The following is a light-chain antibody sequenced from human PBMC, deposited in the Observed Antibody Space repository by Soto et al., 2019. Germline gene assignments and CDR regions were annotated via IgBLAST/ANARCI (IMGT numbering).Light chain of an antibody. CDR2: RNN. V-gene: IGLV1-47*01. CDR3: AAWDDSLSGNWV. J-gene: IGLJ3*02. Sequence: QSVLTQPPSASGTPGQRGTISCSGSSSNIGSNYVYWYQQLPGTAPKLLIYRNNQRPSGVPDRFSGSKSGTSASLAISGLRSDDESDYYCAAWDDSLSGNWVFGGGTKLTVL. CDR1: SSNIGSNY.